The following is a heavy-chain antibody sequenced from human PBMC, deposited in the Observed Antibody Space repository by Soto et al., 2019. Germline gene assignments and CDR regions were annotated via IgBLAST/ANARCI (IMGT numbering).Heavy chain of an antibody. V-gene: IGHV4-39*01. CDR2: IYYSGST. CDR1: GGSISSSSYY. CDR3: ARRRCSGYCSGGSLRRSDAFDI. D-gene: IGHD2-15*01. J-gene: IGHJ3*02. Sequence: SETLSLTCTVSGGSISSSSYYWGWIRQPPGKGLEWIGSIYYSGSTYYNPSLKSRVTISVDTSKNQFSLKLSSVTAADTAVYYCARRRCSGYCSGGSLRRSDAFDIWGQGTMVTVSS.